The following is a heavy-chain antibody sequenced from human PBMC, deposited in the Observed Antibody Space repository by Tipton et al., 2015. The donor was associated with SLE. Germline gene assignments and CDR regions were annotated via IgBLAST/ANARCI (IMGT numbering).Heavy chain of an antibody. CDR3: ARSGHRFDY. J-gene: IGHJ4*02. CDR1: GGSMRSYY. Sequence: TLSLTCNVSGGSMRSYYWSWIRQTPGKGLEWIGYKYFSGSSNYNPSLKSRVTISVDTSKSQFSLRLTSVTAADTAVFYCARSGHRFDYWGQGILVTVAS. CDR2: KYFSGSS. V-gene: IGHV4-59*12. D-gene: IGHD1-14*01.